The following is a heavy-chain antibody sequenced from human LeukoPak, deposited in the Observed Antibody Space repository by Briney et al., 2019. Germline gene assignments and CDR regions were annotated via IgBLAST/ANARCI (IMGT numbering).Heavy chain of an antibody. D-gene: IGHD4-17*01. Sequence: GGSLRLSCAASGFTFSSYWMSWVRQAPGKGLEWVANIKQDGSEKYYVDSVKGRFTISRDSAKNSLYLQMNSLRAEDTAVYYCARDYGDYVGPDAFDIWGQGTMVTVSS. CDR1: GFTFSSYW. J-gene: IGHJ3*02. V-gene: IGHV3-7*01. CDR3: ARDYGDYVGPDAFDI. CDR2: IKQDGSEK.